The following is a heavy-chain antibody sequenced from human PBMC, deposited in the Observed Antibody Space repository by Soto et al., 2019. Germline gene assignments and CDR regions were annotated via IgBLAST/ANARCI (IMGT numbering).Heavy chain of an antibody. J-gene: IGHJ3*02. Sequence: EVQLLESGGGLVQPGGSLRLSCAASGFTFSSYAMSWVRQAPGKGLEWVSGISGSGGSTYYADSVKGRFTISRDNPKNTLHLQKNSLRAEDTAVYYCAKGFEGSWIQLWLPGAFDIWGQGTMVTVSS. CDR1: GFTFSSYA. CDR2: ISGSGGST. CDR3: AKGFEGSWIQLWLPGAFDI. D-gene: IGHD5-18*01. V-gene: IGHV3-23*01.